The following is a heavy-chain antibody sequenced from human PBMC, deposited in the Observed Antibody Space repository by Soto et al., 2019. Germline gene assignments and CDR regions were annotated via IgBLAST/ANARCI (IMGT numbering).Heavy chain of an antibody. Sequence: SETLSLTCAVYGGSFSGYYWSWIRQPPGKGLEWIGEINHSGSTNYNPSLKSRVTISVDTSKNQFSLKLSSVTAADTAVYYCARELLWFGEPYFDYWGQGTLVTVSS. D-gene: IGHD3-10*01. CDR1: GGSFSGYY. CDR2: INHSGST. J-gene: IGHJ4*02. V-gene: IGHV4-34*01. CDR3: ARELLWFGEPYFDY.